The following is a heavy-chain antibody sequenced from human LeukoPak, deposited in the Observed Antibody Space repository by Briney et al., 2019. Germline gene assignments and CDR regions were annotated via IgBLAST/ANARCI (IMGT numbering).Heavy chain of an antibody. D-gene: IGHD3-10*01. CDR3: ARSQRISGGIYYYYYMDV. CDR2: IYYSGST. Sequence: PSETLSLTCTVSGGSISSYYWSWIRQPPGKGLEWIGYIYYSGSTNCNPSLKSRVTISVDTSKNQFSLKLSSVTAADTAVYYCARSQRISGGIYYYYYMDVWGKGTTVTVSS. CDR1: GGSISSYY. J-gene: IGHJ6*03. V-gene: IGHV4-59*01.